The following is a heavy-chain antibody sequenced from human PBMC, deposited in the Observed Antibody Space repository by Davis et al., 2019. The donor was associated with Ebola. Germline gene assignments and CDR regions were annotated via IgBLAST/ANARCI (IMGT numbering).Heavy chain of an antibody. CDR3: ARDSGDEASLYYYGMDV. V-gene: IGHV3-48*01. Sequence: GGSLRLSCAASGFTFSNYWMNWVRQAPGKGLEWLSYISNRDGTIFYADSVKGRFTISRDNAKKTLYLQMNSLEAEDTAVYYCARDSGDEASLYYYGMDVWGQGTTVTVSS. CDR1: GFTFSNYW. CDR2: ISNRDGTI. D-gene: IGHD4-17*01. J-gene: IGHJ6*02.